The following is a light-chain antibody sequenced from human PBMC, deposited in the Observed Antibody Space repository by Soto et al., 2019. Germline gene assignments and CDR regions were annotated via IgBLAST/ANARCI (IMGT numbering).Light chain of an antibody. CDR3: QQYGSSPPEYT. CDR2: GAS. J-gene: IGKJ2*01. Sequence: EIVLTQSPGTLSLCPGERATLSCRASQSVSSSYIAWYQQKPGQAPRLLIYGASSRATGIPDRFSGSGSGTDFTLTISRLEPEDFAVFYCQQYGSSPPEYTFGQGTKLEIK. V-gene: IGKV3-20*01. CDR1: QSVSSSY.